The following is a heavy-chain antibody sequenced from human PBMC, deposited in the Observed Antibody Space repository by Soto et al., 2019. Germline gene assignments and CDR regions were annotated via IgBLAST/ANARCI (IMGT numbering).Heavy chain of an antibody. CDR3: GRGGEMATVAY. Sequence: QVQLVQSGAEVKKPGASVKVSCKASGYTFTSYDINWVRQATGQGLEWMGWMNPNSGNTGCAQKFKGXVTXTXTTSINTAYMELSSLRSEDTAVYYCGRGGEMATVAYWGQGTLVTVSS. V-gene: IGHV1-8*01. CDR2: MNPNSGNT. D-gene: IGHD4-4*01. CDR1: GYTFTSYD. J-gene: IGHJ4*02.